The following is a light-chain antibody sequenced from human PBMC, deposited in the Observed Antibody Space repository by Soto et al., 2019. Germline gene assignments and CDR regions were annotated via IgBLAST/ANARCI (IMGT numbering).Light chain of an antibody. CDR3: QQYLDLLT. V-gene: IGKV4-1*01. Sequence: DIVMTQSPGSLAVSLGERATINCRSSQSVLHSSNNKDSIAWYQQKPGQPPRLLIYWASTRESGVPDRFSGSGSGTDFTLTISSLQAEDVAVYYCQQYLDLLTFGGGTKVEIK. J-gene: IGKJ4*01. CDR1: QSVLHSSNNKDS. CDR2: WAS.